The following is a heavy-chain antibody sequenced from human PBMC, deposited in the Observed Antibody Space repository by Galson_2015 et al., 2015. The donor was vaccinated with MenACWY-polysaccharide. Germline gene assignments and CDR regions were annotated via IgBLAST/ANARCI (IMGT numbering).Heavy chain of an antibody. V-gene: IGHV1-8*01. CDR3: ARGSHYSYYYMDV. CDR1: GYTFGSRD. J-gene: IGHJ6*03. Sequence: SVKVSCKASGYTFGSRDINWVRQATGQGLEWMGWMNPNSGNTGYAQKFKGRVTMTRNTSITTAYMELSSLRSEDTAVHYCARGSHYSYYYMDVWGKGTTVIVSS. CDR2: MNPNSGNT.